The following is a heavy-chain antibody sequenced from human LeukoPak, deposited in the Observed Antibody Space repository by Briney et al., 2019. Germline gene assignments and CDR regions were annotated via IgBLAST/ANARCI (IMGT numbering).Heavy chain of an antibody. J-gene: IGHJ4*02. Sequence: ASVKVSCKASGYTFTNYDIHWVRQASGQGLEWMGWMNPNNGQTVYAQKFQGIVTMTRNIPITTAYMELDRLTSEDTAEYYCAMRYCRVGSCYFQNWGQGTPVTVSS. CDR2: MNPNNGQT. CDR1: GYTFTNYD. V-gene: IGHV1-8*01. CDR3: AMRYCRVGSCYFQN. D-gene: IGHD2-15*01.